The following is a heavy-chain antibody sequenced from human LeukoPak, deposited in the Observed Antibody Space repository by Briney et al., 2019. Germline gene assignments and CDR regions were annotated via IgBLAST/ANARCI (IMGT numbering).Heavy chain of an antibody. J-gene: IGHJ5*02. Sequence: GASVKVSCKASGGTFSSYAISWVRQAPGQGLECMGGIIPIFGTANYAQKFQGRVTITADKSTSTAYMELSSLRSEDTAVYYCARDQVQLERGWFDPWGQGTLVTVSS. D-gene: IGHD1-1*01. CDR1: GGTFSSYA. CDR2: IIPIFGTA. CDR3: ARDQVQLERGWFDP. V-gene: IGHV1-69*06.